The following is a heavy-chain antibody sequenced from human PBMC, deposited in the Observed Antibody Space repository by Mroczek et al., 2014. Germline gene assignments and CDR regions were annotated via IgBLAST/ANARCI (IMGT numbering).Heavy chain of an antibody. CDR2: IYYSGST. Sequence: VQLLESGPGLVKPSETLSLTCTVSGGSISSSSYYWGWIRQPPGKGLEWIGSIYYSGSTYYNPSLKSRVTISVDTSKNQFSLKLSSVTAADTAVYYCARHPPEVPNAFDIWGQGTMVTVSS. V-gene: IGHV4-39*01. D-gene: IGHD1-1*01. J-gene: IGHJ3*02. CDR1: GGSISSSSYY. CDR3: ARHPPEVPNAFDI.